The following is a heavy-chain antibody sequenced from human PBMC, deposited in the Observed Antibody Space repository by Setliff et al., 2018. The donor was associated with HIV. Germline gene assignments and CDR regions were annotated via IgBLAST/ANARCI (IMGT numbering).Heavy chain of an antibody. Sequence: GGSLRLSCAASGFTFSSYEMNWVRQAPGKGLEWVSYISSSGSTIYYADSVKGRFTISRDNAKNSLYLQMNSLRAEDTAVYHCARDFRIQLWLRSPFDYWGQGTLVTVS. D-gene: IGHD5-18*01. CDR1: GFTFSSYE. J-gene: IGHJ4*02. CDR2: ISSSGSTI. CDR3: ARDFRIQLWLRSPFDY. V-gene: IGHV3-48*03.